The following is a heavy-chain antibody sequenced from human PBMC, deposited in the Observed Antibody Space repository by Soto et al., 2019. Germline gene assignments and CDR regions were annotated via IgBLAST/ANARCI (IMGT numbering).Heavy chain of an antibody. J-gene: IGHJ3*01. CDR1: GGSIPPYY. CDR2: VSYNGNT. V-gene: IGHV4-59*07. D-gene: IGHD2-15*01. CDR3: ARQQYPVVTAFDV. Sequence: QVQLKESGPGLVKPADTLSLKCTVSGGSIPPYYWSWIRQTPGGGLEWIGYVSYNGNTNYNPSLKSRVSISADTSKNEFSLKLTSLTAADAAIYFCARQQYPVVTAFDVWGQGTMVAVSS.